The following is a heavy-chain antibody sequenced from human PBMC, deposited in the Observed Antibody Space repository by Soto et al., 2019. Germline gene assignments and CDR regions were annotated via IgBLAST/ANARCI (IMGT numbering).Heavy chain of an antibody. CDR2: ISAYNGNT. V-gene: IGHV1-18*01. CDR1: GYTFTSYG. J-gene: IGHJ6*02. CDR3: ATDSSSWYLPYYYYYYGMDV. D-gene: IGHD6-13*01. Sequence: QVQLVQSGAEVKKPGASVKVSCKASGYTFTSYGISWVRQAPGQGLEWMGWISAYNGNTNYAQKLQGRVTMTTDTSTSTAYMELRSLRSDDTAVYNCATDSSSWYLPYYYYYYGMDVWGQGTTVTVSS.